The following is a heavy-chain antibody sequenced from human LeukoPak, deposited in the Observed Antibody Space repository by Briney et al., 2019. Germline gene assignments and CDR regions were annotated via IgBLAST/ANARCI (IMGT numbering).Heavy chain of an antibody. CDR1: GGSISSSSYY. CDR3: ARLGLLNY. Sequence: SETLSLTCTVSGGSISSSSYYWGWIRQPPGKGLEWIGEINHSGSTNYNPSPKSRVTISVDTSKNQFSLKLSSVTAADTAVYYCARLGLLNYWGQGTLVTVSS. V-gene: IGHV4-39*07. J-gene: IGHJ4*02. D-gene: IGHD3-22*01. CDR2: INHSGST.